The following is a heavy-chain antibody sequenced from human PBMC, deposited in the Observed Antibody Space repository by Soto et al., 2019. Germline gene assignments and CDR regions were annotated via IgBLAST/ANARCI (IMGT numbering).Heavy chain of an antibody. CDR3: ARGYGYSSSFLSGGMDV. Sequence: SETLSLTCAVYGGSFSGYCWSWIRQPPGKGLEWIGEINHSGSTNYNPSLKSRVTISVDTSKNQFSLKLSSVTAADTAVYYCARGYGYSSSFLSGGMDVWGQGTTVTVSS. CDR1: GGSFSGYC. J-gene: IGHJ6*02. V-gene: IGHV4-34*01. D-gene: IGHD6-6*01. CDR2: INHSGST.